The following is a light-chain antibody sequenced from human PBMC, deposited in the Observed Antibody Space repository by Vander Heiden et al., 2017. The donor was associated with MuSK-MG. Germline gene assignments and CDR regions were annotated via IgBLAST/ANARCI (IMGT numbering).Light chain of an antibody. CDR3: QQYGSSPPYT. J-gene: IGKJ2*01. CDR2: GAF. Sequence: EIVLTQSPGTLSLSPGDTATLSCRASPSVASTYLAWYQQKPGQAPRLLIYGAFTRATGIPDRFSGSGYGTDFTLTISRLEPEDFAVYYCQQYGSSPPYTFGQGTKLEIK. V-gene: IGKV3-20*01. CDR1: PSVASTY.